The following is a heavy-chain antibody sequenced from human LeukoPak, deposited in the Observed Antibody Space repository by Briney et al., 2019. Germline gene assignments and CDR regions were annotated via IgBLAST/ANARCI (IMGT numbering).Heavy chain of an antibody. CDR2: ISNSGGTT. CDR3: AKATGYLL. V-gene: IGHV3-23*01. Sequence: GGSLRLSCAASGFTFSSYAMSWVRQAPGKGLEWVSTISNSGGTTYYADSVKGRFTISRDDSKNTLYLQMNSLRAEDTAVYYCAKATGYLLWGQGTLVTVSS. J-gene: IGHJ4*02. D-gene: IGHD1-14*01. CDR1: GFTFSSYA.